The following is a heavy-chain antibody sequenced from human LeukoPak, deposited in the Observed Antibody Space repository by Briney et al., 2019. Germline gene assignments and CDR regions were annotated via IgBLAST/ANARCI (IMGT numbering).Heavy chain of an antibody. CDR2: INHSGST. CDR1: GGSFSGYY. CDR3: ARARDWAFDI. Sequence: SETLSLTCAVYGGSFSGYYWSWIRQPPGKGLEWIGEINHSGSTNYNPSLKSRVTISVDTSKNQFSLKLSSVTAADTAVYYCARARDWAFDIWGQGTMVTVSS. D-gene: IGHD2-21*01. V-gene: IGHV4-34*01. J-gene: IGHJ3*02.